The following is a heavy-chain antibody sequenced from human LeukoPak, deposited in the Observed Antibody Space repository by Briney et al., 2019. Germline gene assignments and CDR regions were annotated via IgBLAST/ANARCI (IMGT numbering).Heavy chain of an antibody. D-gene: IGHD3-3*01. J-gene: IGHJ4*02. V-gene: IGHV3-7*01. CDR2: IKQDGSER. CDR1: GFTFSRYW. CDR3: ARDYPLATIFGVVIIGFDY. Sequence: GGSLRLSCAASGFTFSRYWMSWVRQAPGKGPEWVANIKQDGSERDYVDSVKGRFTISRDNAKNSLYLQMNSLRAEDTAVYYCARDYPLATIFGVVIIGFDYWGQGTLVTVSS.